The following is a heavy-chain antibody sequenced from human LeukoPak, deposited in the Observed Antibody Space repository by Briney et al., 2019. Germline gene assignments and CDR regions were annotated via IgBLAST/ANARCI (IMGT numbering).Heavy chain of an antibody. Sequence: SETLSLTCTVSGGSIGTYYWSWIRQPPGKGLEWIGYMYYSVSTNYNPSLKSRVTISADTSKNQFSLKLSSVTAADTAVYYCARFPCSSTSCYKSGVLDVWGKGTTVTVSS. CDR1: GGSIGTYY. CDR3: ARFPCSSTSCYKSGVLDV. V-gene: IGHV4-59*01. CDR2: MYYSVST. J-gene: IGHJ6*04. D-gene: IGHD2-2*02.